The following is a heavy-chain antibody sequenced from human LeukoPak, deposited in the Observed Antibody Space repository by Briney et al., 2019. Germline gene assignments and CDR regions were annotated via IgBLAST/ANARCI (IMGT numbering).Heavy chain of an antibody. V-gene: IGHV4-34*01. CDR1: GGSFSGYY. D-gene: IGHD6-19*01. Sequence: PSETLSLTCVVYGGSFSGYYWSWIRQPPGKGLEWIGEINHSGSTNYNPSLKSRVTISVDTSKNQFSLRLSSVTAADTAVYYCARGGGGWDDLDYWGQGTLVTVSS. CDR3: ARGGGGWDDLDY. CDR2: INHSGST. J-gene: IGHJ4*02.